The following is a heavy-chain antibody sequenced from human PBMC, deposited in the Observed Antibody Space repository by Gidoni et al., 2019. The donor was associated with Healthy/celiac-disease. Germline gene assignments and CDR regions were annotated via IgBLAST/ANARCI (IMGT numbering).Heavy chain of an antibody. Sequence: QITLKEPGPTLVKPTQTLTLTCPFSGFSLSTSGVGVGWIRQPPGKALEWLALIYWDDDKRYSPSLKSRLTITKDTSKNQVVLTMTNMDPVDTATDYCAHSGYGDYIHWFYPWGQGTLVTVSS. V-gene: IGHV2-5*02. J-gene: IGHJ5*02. CDR2: IYWDDDK. D-gene: IGHD4-17*01. CDR3: AHSGYGDYIHWFYP. CDR1: GFSLSTSGVG.